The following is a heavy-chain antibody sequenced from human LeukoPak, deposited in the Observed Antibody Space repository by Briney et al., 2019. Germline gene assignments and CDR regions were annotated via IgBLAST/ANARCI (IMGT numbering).Heavy chain of an antibody. D-gene: IGHD3-16*02. CDR3: GYTNNFYH. J-gene: IGHJ4*02. Sequence: PGGSLRLSCVASGLSISGQWMNWVRQAPGQGLEWVANIKHDGSEEYYVDSVKGRFPVSRDDGRNSVSLQMNSVRAEDTAVYYCGYTNNFYHWGQGTLVVVSS. CDR1: GLSISGQW. CDR2: IKHDGSEE. V-gene: IGHV3-7*01.